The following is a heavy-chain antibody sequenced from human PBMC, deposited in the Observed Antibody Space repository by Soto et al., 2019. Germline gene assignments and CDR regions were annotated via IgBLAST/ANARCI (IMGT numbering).Heavy chain of an antibody. V-gene: IGHV3-21*01. CDR1: GFTFSSYA. CDR3: ARDSSP. CDR2: ISSSSTYT. J-gene: IGHJ5*02. Sequence: PGGSLRLSCSASGFTFSSYAMHWVRQAPGKGLEWVSSISSSSTYTYYADSVEGRFTISRDNAKNSLYLQMNNLRAEDTAVYYCARDSSPWGQGTLVTVSS.